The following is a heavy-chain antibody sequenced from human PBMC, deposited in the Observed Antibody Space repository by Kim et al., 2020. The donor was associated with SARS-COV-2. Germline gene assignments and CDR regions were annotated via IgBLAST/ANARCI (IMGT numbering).Heavy chain of an antibody. CDR3: SKSRDRYCSGGSCQGGMDV. Sequence: GGSLRLSCAASGFTFSNYAMHWVRQAPGKGLEWVAVISYDGSNKYYADSVKDRFTISRDNSKNTLYLQMNSLRTEDTAVHYCSKSRDRYCSGGSCQGGMDVWGQGTTVTVSS. CDR2: ISYDGSNK. V-gene: IGHV3-30*04. J-gene: IGHJ6*02. CDR1: GFTFSNYA. D-gene: IGHD2-15*01.